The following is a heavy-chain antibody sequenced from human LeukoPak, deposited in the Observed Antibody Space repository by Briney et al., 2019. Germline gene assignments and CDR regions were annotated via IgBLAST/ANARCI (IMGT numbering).Heavy chain of an antibody. D-gene: IGHD5-18*01. J-gene: IGHJ4*02. Sequence: GGSLRLSCAASGFTLSSFTMHWVRHNPGKGLEWVAVISYDESQKWYADSVKGRFTISRDISKNTLYLEMDSLRAEDTAVYYCARATAMGTLDYWGQGTLVTVSS. V-gene: IGHV3-30-3*01. CDR1: GFTLSSFT. CDR3: ARATAMGTLDY. CDR2: ISYDESQK.